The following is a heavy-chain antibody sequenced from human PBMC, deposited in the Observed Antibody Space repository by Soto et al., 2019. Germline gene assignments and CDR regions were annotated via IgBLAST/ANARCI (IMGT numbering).Heavy chain of an antibody. CDR2: IYWNDDK. CDR1: GFSLTTSGVG. J-gene: IGHJ3*02. V-gene: IGHV2-5*01. Sequence: QITLKESGPTVVRSTQTLTLTCTFSGFSLTTSGVGVGWIRQPPGKALEWLALIYWNDDKRYSPSLESRLTVTKDTSKHQVVLTMTNVYPVDTAAYYCAHSPTTYGAFHIWGPGTMVTVSS. CDR3: AHSPTTYGAFHI. D-gene: IGHD1-26*01.